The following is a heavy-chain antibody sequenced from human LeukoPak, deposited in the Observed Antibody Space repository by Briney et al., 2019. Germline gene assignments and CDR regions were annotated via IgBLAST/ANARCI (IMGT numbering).Heavy chain of an antibody. Sequence: PGGSLRLSCAASGFTVSSNYMSSVRQAPGKGLEWVSINYSGGSTYYADSVKGRFTISRDNSKNTLYLQMNSLRAEDTAVYYCARDRTGQQLISRKEYYYMDVWGKGTTVTISS. CDR1: GFTVSSNY. J-gene: IGHJ6*03. D-gene: IGHD4-11*01. CDR3: ARDRTGQQLISRKEYYYMDV. CDR2: NYSGGST. V-gene: IGHV3-66*01.